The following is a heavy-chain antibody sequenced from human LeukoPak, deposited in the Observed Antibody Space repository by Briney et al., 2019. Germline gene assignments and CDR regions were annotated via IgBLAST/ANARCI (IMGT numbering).Heavy chain of an antibody. CDR1: GGSISSSSYY. CDR2: IYYSGSI. V-gene: IGHV4-39*01. CDR3: ARLYSSSWYFDY. D-gene: IGHD6-13*01. J-gene: IGHJ4*02. Sequence: SETLSLTCTVSGGSISSSSYYWGWIRQPPGKGLEWIGCIYYSGSIYYNPSLKSRVTISVDTSKNQFSLKLSSVTAADTAVYYCARLYSSSWYFDYWGQGTLVTVSS.